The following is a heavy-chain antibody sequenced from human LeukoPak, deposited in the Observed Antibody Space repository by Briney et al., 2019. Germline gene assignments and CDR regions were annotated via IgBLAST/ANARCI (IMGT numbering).Heavy chain of an antibody. CDR1: GDSISSNNYY. Sequence: PSETLSLTCTVSGDSISSNNYYWDWIRQPPGKGLEWIGSIHYSGSTYYNPSLKSRVTISVDTSKNQFSLKLSSVTTADTAVYYCARASFHYHSWFDPWGQGILVIVSS. CDR2: IHYSGST. J-gene: IGHJ5*02. CDR3: ARASFHYHSWFDP. D-gene: IGHD1-26*01. V-gene: IGHV4-39*07.